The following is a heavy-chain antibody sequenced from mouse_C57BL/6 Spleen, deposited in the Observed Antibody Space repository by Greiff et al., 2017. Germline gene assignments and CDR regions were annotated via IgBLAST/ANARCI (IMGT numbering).Heavy chain of an antibody. CDR1: GYTFTDYY. V-gene: IGHV1-19*01. D-gene: IGHD5-1*01. J-gene: IGHJ2*01. CDR2: INPYNGGT. Sequence: EVQLQQSGPVLVKPGASVKMSCKASGYTFTDYYMNWVKQSHGKSLEWIGVINPYNGGTSYNQKFKGKATLTVDKSSSTAYMELNSLTSEDSAVYYCAREGGSNYVDYWGQGTTLTVSS. CDR3: AREGGSNYVDY.